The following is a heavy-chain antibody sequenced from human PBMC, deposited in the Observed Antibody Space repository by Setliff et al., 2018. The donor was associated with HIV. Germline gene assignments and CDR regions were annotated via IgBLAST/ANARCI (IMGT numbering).Heavy chain of an antibody. V-gene: IGHV4-39*01. CDR1: GGSISNSRYY. Sequence: KPSETLSLTCTVSGGSISNSRYYWSWIRQPPGKGLEWIGSIYYSGSTYYNPSLKSRVTISVDTSKNQFSLKLSSVTAADTAVYYCARHLYGGYTGGFDYWGQGTLVTVSS. CDR2: IYYSGST. D-gene: IGHD5-12*01. J-gene: IGHJ4*02. CDR3: ARHLYGGYTGGFDY.